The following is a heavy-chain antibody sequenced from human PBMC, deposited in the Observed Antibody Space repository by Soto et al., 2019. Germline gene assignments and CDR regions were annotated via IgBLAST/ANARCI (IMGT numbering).Heavy chain of an antibody. CDR1: GFSVSSNGAR. J-gene: IGHJ4*02. V-gene: IGHV2-5*02. D-gene: IGHD3-3*02. Sequence: QITLKESGPPLVKPTQTLTLTCSLSGFSVSSNGARVGWIRQPPGKALEWLALIYWDDDKHYNPSLKTRLTITKDTSKNQVVLTVTNMDPVYTATYYCVHGTLGSFGHVYFDYWGPGTLVTVSS. CDR2: IYWDDDK. CDR3: VHGTLGSFGHVYFDY.